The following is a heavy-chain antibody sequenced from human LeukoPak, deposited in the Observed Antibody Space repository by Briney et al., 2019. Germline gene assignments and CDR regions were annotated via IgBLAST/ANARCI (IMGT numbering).Heavy chain of an antibody. D-gene: IGHD5-12*01. CDR2: ISSSGDNT. CDR3: AKGAISGYGGYFFDY. J-gene: IGHJ4*02. V-gene: IGHV3-23*01. Sequence: GGSLRLSCAASGFTFSSYAMTWVRQAPGKGLEWVSGISSSGDNTYYADSVKGRFTISRDNSKNTLYLQMNSLRAEDTAVYYCAKGAISGYGGYFFDYWGQGTLVTVSS. CDR1: GFTFSSYA.